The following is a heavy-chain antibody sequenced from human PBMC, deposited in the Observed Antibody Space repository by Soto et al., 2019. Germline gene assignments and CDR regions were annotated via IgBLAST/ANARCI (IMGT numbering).Heavy chain of an antibody. J-gene: IGHJ4*02. Sequence: QVQLQESGPGLVKPSQTLSLTCTVSGGSISSGDYYWSWIRQPPGKGLEWIGYIYYSGSTYYNPSLKSRVPISVDTSKNQFALKLSSVTVADTAVYYCARAVPGLGYCSGGSCQSHGNYYFDYWGQGTLVTVSS. CDR1: GGSISSGDYY. CDR3: ARAVPGLGYCSGGSCQSHGNYYFDY. V-gene: IGHV4-30-4*01. CDR2: IYYSGST. D-gene: IGHD2-15*01.